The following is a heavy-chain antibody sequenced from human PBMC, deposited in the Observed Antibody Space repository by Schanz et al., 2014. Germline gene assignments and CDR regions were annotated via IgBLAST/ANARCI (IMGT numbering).Heavy chain of an antibody. CDR2: INPNSGET. CDR3: ARARYTGYDCSGY. CDR1: GYTFASYD. V-gene: IGHV1-2*02. D-gene: IGHD5-12*01. J-gene: IGHJ4*02. Sequence: QVQLVQSGAEVKKPGASVKVSCKASGYTFASYDINWVRQAPGQGLEWMGWINPNSGETNYEQKFKGRVTLTSDTSISTAFMELSGLTSDDTATYFCARARYTGYDCSGYWGQGTLLIVSS.